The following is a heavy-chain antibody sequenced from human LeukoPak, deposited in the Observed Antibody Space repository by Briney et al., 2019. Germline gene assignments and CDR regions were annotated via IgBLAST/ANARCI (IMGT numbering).Heavy chain of an antibody. Sequence: ASETLSLTCTVSGGSTSSYYWSWIRQPPGKGLEGIGYIYYSGSTNYNPSLKSRVTISVDTSKNQFSLKLSSVTAADTAVYYCASDLAAAGTGKGFDPWGQGTLVTVSA. J-gene: IGHJ5*02. D-gene: IGHD6-13*01. V-gene: IGHV4-59*01. CDR3: ASDLAAAGTGKGFDP. CDR1: GGSTSSYY. CDR2: IYYSGST.